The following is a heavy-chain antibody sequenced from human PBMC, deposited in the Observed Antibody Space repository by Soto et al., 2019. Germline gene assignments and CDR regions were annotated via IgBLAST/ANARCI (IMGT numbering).Heavy chain of an antibody. CDR3: ARQEGHIEPMIGEFDF. CDR1: GYTFTTYG. D-gene: IGHD3-10*02. CDR2: ISAYNGNT. J-gene: IGHJ4*02. Sequence: QVQLVQSGPEVKKPGASVMLSCKASGYTFTTYGVRWERQAPGLGLEWMGWISAYNGNTNYAQKFHGRVTMTTDASANTAYLELRSLRSDDTAVYYCARQEGHIEPMIGEFDFWGQGTLVTVSS. V-gene: IGHV1-18*01.